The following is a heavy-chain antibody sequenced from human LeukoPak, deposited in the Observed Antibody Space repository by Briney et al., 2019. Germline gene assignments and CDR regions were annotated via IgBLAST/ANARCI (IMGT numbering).Heavy chain of an antibody. CDR2: ISAYNGNT. J-gene: IGHJ4*02. Sequence: ASVKVSCKASGYTFTSYGISWVRQAPGQGLEWMGWISAYNGNTNYAQKAQGRVTMTTDTPTSTAYMELRSLRSDDTATYYCARDMVPFLRGLSPPDYWGQGTLVTVSS. V-gene: IGHV1-18*01. CDR1: GYTFTSYG. D-gene: IGHD3-10*01. CDR3: ARDMVPFLRGLSPPDY.